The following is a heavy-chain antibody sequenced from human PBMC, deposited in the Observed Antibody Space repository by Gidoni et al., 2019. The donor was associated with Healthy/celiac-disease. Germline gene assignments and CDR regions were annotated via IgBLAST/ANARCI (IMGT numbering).Heavy chain of an antibody. J-gene: IGHJ3*02. Sequence: QVQLQESGPGLVKPSETLSLTCTVSGGSISSYYWSWIRQPPGKGLEWIGYIYYSGSTNYNPSLKSRVTISVDTSKNQFSLKLSSVTAADTAVYYCARQYSEESDEAFDIWGQGTMVTVSS. CDR3: ARQYSEESDEAFDI. CDR2: IYYSGST. CDR1: GGSISSYY. D-gene: IGHD2-15*01. V-gene: IGHV4-59*08.